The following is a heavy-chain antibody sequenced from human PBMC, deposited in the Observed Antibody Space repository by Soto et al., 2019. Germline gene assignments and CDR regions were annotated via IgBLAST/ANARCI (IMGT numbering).Heavy chain of an antibody. V-gene: IGHV3-23*01. Sequence: EVQLLESGGDLVQPGGSLRLSCVASGFTLSNYAMSWVRQAPLKGLEWVSSITGSGAGTYYADSVKGRFTISRDNSKNTQYLQMNSLRAEDSAVYYCAKYTSGWDFDYWGQGTLVTVSS. CDR3: AKYTSGWDFDY. CDR1: GFTLSNYA. J-gene: IGHJ4*02. CDR2: ITGSGAGT. D-gene: IGHD6-19*01.